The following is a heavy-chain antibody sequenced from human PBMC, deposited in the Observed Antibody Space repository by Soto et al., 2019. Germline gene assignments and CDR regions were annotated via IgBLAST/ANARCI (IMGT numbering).Heavy chain of an antibody. Sequence: KSSETLSLTXAVSGGSISSGGYSWSWIRQPPGKGLEWIGYIYHSGSTYYNPSLKSRVTISVDRSKNQFSLKLSSVTAADTAVYYCARAPNYYDSSGYYYGAFDIWGQGTMVTVSS. CDR1: GGSISSGGYS. V-gene: IGHV4-30-2*01. D-gene: IGHD3-22*01. CDR2: IYHSGST. CDR3: ARAPNYYDSSGYYYGAFDI. J-gene: IGHJ3*02.